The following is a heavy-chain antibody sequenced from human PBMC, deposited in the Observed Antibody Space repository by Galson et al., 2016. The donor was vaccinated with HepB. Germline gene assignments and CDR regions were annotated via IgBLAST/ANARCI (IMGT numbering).Heavy chain of an antibody. Sequence: SLRLSCAASGFPFSGYSMTWVRLAPGKGLEWVSTITANGATTYYSDSVKGRATVSRDNSKNTVSLQMNGLSAEDTAVYYCAKEGERAWYFESWGQGAQVTVSS. CDR1: GFPFSGYS. V-gene: IGHV3-23*01. J-gene: IGHJ4*02. D-gene: IGHD2-21*01. CDR2: ITANGATT. CDR3: AKEGERAWYFES.